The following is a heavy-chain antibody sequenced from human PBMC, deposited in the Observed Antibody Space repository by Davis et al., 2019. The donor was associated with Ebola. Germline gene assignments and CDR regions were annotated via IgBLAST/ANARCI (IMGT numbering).Heavy chain of an antibody. D-gene: IGHD1-26*01. CDR1: AFTFSTYG. J-gene: IGHJ4*02. V-gene: IGHV3-33*08. Sequence: GGSLRLSCAASAFTFSTYGMHWVRQAPGTGLEWVSFIWFDGSNKNYADSVKGRFTISRDNSKNTLYLQMNSLRAEDTAVYYCARPYSGSYQFDYWGQGTLVTVSS. CDR3: ARPYSGSYQFDY. CDR2: IWFDGSNK.